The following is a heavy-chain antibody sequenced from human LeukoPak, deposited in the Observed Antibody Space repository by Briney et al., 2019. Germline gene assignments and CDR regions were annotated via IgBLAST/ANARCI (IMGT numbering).Heavy chain of an antibody. Sequence: SETLSLTCTVSGYSISSGYYWGWIRQPPGKGLEWIGSIYHSGSTYYNPSLKSRVTISVDTSKNQFSLKLSSVTAADTAVYYCARVLYYYDSSGSDLWVDYWGQGTLVTVSS. V-gene: IGHV4-38-2*02. J-gene: IGHJ4*02. CDR2: IYHSGST. CDR1: GYSISSGYY. CDR3: ARVLYYYDSSGSDLWVDY. D-gene: IGHD3-22*01.